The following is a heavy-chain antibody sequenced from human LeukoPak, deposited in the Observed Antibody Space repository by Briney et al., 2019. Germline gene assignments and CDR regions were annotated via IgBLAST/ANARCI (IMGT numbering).Heavy chain of an antibody. CDR2: INPNSGGT. D-gene: IGHD3-22*01. CDR3: ARDRYYDSSGYVTDH. J-gene: IGHJ4*02. V-gene: IGHV1-2*02. CDR1: GYTFTGYY. Sequence: ASVKVSCKASGYTFTGYYMHWVRQAPGQGLEWMGWINPNSGGTNYAQKFQGRVTMTRDTSLSTAYMELSRLRSDDTAVYYCARDRYYDSSGYVTDHWGQGTLVTVPS.